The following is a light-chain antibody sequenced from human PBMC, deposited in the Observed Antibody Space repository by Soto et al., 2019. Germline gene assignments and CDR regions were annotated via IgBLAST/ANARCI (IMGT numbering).Light chain of an antibody. Sequence: DIQMTQSPSTLSASVGDRVTITCRASQSISDWLAWFQQKPGKAPKLLIYRSSNLESGVPSRFSGSGSGTEFTLTISSLQPDDFATYYCQHYESSSSYTFGQGTKVEIK. CDR1: QSISDW. V-gene: IGKV1-5*03. J-gene: IGKJ2*01. CDR3: QHYESSSSYT. CDR2: RSS.